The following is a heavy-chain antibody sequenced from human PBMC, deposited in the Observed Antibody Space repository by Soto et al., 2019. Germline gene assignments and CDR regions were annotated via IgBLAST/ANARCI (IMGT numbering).Heavy chain of an antibody. Sequence: ASVKVSCKASGYTFTSYYMHWVRQAPGQGLEWMGIINPSGGSTSYAQKFQGRVTMTRDTSTSTVYMELSSLRSEDTAVYYCARETGIAADDRVVGGMDVWGLGTTLTVSS. CDR2: INPSGGST. CDR1: GYTFTSYY. J-gene: IGHJ6*02. V-gene: IGHV1-46*01. D-gene: IGHD6-13*01. CDR3: ARETGIAADDRVVGGMDV.